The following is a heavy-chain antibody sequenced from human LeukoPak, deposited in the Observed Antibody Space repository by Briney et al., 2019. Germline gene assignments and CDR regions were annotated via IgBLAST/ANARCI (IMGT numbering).Heavy chain of an antibody. CDR1: GFTFSTYD. CDR2: TGTAGDT. Sequence: GGSLRLSCAASGFTFSTYDFHWVRQTTGKGLEWVSATGTAGDTWYSGSVKGRFTISRENAKSSMYLQMNSLRVGDTAVYYCARQNRNDFDYWGQGTLVTVSS. V-gene: IGHV3-13*01. CDR3: ARQNRNDFDY. D-gene: IGHD2/OR15-2a*01. J-gene: IGHJ4*02.